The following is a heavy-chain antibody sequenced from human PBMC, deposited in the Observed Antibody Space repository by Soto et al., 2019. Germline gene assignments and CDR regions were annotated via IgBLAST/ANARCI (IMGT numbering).Heavy chain of an antibody. CDR1: GFSLSTSGVG. Sequence: SGPTLVNPTQTLTLTCTFSGFSLSTSGVGVGWIRQPPGKALEWLALIYWDDDKRYSPSLKSRLTITKDTSKNQLVLTMTNMDPVDPAPFSFAHTFRNFPGGHRPWYFDLWGRGTLVPGSS. V-gene: IGHV2-5*02. CDR3: AHTFRNFPGGHRPWYFDL. CDR2: IYWDDDK. J-gene: IGHJ2*01. D-gene: IGHD1-7*01.